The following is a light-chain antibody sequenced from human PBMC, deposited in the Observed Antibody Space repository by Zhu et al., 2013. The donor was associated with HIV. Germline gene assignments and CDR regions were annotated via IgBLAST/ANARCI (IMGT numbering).Light chain of an antibody. CDR1: QSVATPY. V-gene: IGKV3-20*01. J-gene: IGKJ4*01. Sequence: EIILTQSPDTLYVSPGERVTVSCRASQSVATPYAWYQQRPGQAPRLIVYGASVRAPGVPPRFSGSGSGTEFTLTISRLEPEDFAVYYCHQYATSPLTFGGGTKVEIK. CDR2: GAS. CDR3: HQYATSPLT.